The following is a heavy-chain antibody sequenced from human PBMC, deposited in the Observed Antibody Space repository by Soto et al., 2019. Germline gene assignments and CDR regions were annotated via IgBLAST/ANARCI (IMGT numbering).Heavy chain of an antibody. V-gene: IGHV3-21*01. J-gene: IGHJ4*02. CDR2: ISSSSSYI. Sequence: EVQLVESGGGLVKPGGSLRLSCAASGFTFSSYSMNWVRQAPGKGLEWVSSISSSSSYIYYADSVKGRFTISRDNAKTSLYLQINSLRAEDTALYYCANDQPGYSYGYGLGYWSQGTLVTVSS. CDR1: GFTFSSYS. D-gene: IGHD5-18*01. CDR3: ANDQPGYSYGYGLGY.